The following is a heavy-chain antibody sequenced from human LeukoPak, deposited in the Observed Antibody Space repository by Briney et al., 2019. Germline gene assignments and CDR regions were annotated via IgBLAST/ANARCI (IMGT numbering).Heavy chain of an antibody. CDR1: GSTFSSYE. Sequence: GGSLRLSCTASGSTFSSYEMNWVRQAPGKGLTWISYISTSVSITDYADSVKGRFTISRDNAQNSLYLQMNSLRAEDTAIYYCARDLSCGGDCYSNDAFDIWGQGTMVTVSS. CDR2: ISTSVSIT. J-gene: IGHJ3*02. V-gene: IGHV3-48*03. CDR3: ARDLSCGGDCYSNDAFDI. D-gene: IGHD2-21*02.